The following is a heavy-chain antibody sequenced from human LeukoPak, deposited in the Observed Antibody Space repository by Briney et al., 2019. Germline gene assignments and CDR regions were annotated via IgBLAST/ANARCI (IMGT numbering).Heavy chain of an antibody. V-gene: IGHV1-2*02. CDR2: INPHSGAT. D-gene: IGHD1-1*01. CDR1: GYTFTNHY. J-gene: IGHJ4*02. Sequence: ASVKDSCKASGYTFTNHYMHWVRQAPGQGLEWMGWINPHSGATKFAQNFQGRVTMTRDTSISTAYMELNRLTSDDTAVYYCARVINWNRNDYWGQGTLVTVSS. CDR3: ARVINWNRNDY.